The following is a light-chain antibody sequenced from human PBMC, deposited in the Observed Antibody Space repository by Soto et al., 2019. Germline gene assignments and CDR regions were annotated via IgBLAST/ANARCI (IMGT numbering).Light chain of an antibody. CDR3: QQYNSYS. Sequence: IQMTQSPSTLPASVGDRVTITCRASQSISNWLAWYQQKPGTAPKVLIYHASNLQSGVPSRFTASGSGTEFTLTVSSMQPFDLASYYCQQYNSYSFGQGTKVDIK. CDR2: HAS. V-gene: IGKV1-5*01. CDR1: QSISNW. J-gene: IGKJ1*01.